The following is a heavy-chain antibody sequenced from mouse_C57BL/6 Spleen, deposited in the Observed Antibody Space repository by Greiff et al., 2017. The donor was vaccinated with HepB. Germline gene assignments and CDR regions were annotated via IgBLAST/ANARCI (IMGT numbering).Heavy chain of an antibody. CDR3: ARHRYYYGSSYDAMDY. CDR2: IWSDGST. Sequence: VQLQQSGPGLVAPSQSLSITCTVSGFSLTSYGVHWVRQPPGKGLEWLVVIWSDGSTTYNSALKSRLSISKDNSKSQVFLKMNSLQTDDTAMYYCARHRYYYGSSYDAMDYWGQGTSVTVSS. CDR1: GFSLTSYG. D-gene: IGHD1-1*01. V-gene: IGHV2-6-1*01. J-gene: IGHJ4*01.